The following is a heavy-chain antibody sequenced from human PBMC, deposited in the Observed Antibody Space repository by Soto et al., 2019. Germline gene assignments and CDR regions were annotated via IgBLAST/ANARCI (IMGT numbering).Heavy chain of an antibody. CDR1: GYTFTGYY. D-gene: IGHD3-10*01. Sequence: QVQLVQSGAEMKKPGASVKVSCKASGYTFTGYYLHWVRQAPGQLLEWMGWINPNSGGTNYAQKFQCWVNMTRDTYISTASMELSRLRSDDTAVYYCAVRGWSSWYFDLWGRGTLITVSS. CDR3: AVRGWSSWYFDL. J-gene: IGHJ2*01. CDR2: INPNSGGT. V-gene: IGHV1-2*04.